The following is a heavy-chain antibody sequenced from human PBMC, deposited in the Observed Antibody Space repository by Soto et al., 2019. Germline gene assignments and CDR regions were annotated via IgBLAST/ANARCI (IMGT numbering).Heavy chain of an antibody. CDR3: ARQRGHGKWYFDF. V-gene: IGHV4-39*01. D-gene: IGHD1-26*01. Sequence: QPQLQESGPGLVKPSETLSLTCAVSGDSITGENWWTWVRQPPGKGPEWIGSINYGGTTYYNPSLKSLVTMSVDTSKNQFFLKLSSVTAADTTVFDCARQRGHGKWYFDFWGQGTLVPVSS. CDR1: GDSITGENW. J-gene: IGHJ4*02. CDR2: INYGGTT.